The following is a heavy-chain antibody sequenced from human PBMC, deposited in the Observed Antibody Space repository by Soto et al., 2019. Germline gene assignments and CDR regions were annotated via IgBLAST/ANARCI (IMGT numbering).Heavy chain of an antibody. V-gene: IGHV4-59*01. D-gene: IGHD6-13*01. CDR2: IYYSGST. CDR3: ARDHXFGVWYSSLYYYYGLDV. Sequence: SETLSLTCTVSGGSISIYYWSWIRQPPGKGLEWIGYIYYSGSTNYNPSLKSRVTISVDTSKNQFSLKLSSVTAADTAVYYCARDHXFGVWYSSLYYYYGLDVWGRGTTVTVSS. CDR1: GGSISIYY. J-gene: IGHJ6*02.